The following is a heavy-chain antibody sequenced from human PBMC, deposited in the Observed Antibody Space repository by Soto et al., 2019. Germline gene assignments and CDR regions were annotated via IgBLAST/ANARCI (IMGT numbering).Heavy chain of an antibody. CDR3: AKEVAVAGTGTAY. CDR1: GFTFSSYA. CDR2: ISGSGGST. D-gene: IGHD6-19*01. Sequence: EVQLLESGGGLVQPGGSLRLSCAASGFTFSSYAMSWVRQAPGKGLEWVSAISGSGGSTYYADSVKGRFTISRDNSKDTVYRHMNSRRAEDTDVYYCAKEVAVAGTGTAYWGRGTLVTVAA. J-gene: IGHJ4*02. V-gene: IGHV3-23*01.